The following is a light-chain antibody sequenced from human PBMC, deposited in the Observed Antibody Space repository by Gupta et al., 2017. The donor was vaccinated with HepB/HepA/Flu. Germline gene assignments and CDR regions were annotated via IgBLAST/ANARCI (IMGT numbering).Light chain of an antibody. CDR2: DAS. CDR1: QDINNY. Sequence: DIQMTQSPSSLSASVGDRVTITCQASQDINNYLNWYQQKPGKAPKLLIYDASHLETGVPSRFSGSGSGTDFTLTISSLQAEDIATYYCQQYDNGIPGCTFGPGTKLELK. J-gene: IGKJ2*02. CDR3: QQYDNGIPGCT. V-gene: IGKV1-33*01.